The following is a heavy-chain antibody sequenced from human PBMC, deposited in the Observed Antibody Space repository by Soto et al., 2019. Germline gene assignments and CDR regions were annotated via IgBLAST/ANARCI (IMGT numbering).Heavy chain of an antibody. CDR1: GFTFSSYG. CDR3: AKDMVWGLGGFYARYFDL. J-gene: IGHJ2*01. CDR2: ISYDGSNK. Sequence: QVQLVESGGGVVQPGMSLRLSCTTSGFTFSSYGMHWVRQDPGKGLEWVAVISYDGSNKYYADSLKGRFTISRDNSKNALYLQMNILRAEDTAVYYCAKDMVWGLGGFYARYFDLWGRGTLVTVSS. D-gene: IGHD1-26*01. V-gene: IGHV3-30*18.